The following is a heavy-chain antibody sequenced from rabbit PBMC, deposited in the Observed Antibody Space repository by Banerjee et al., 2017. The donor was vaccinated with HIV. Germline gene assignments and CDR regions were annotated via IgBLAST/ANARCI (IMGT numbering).Heavy chain of an antibody. V-gene: IGHV1S40*01. CDR1: GFSFSSSYY. D-gene: IGHD4-1*01. J-gene: IGHJ4*01. Sequence: QSLEESGGDLVKPGASLTLTCTASGFSFSSSYYMCWVRQAPGKGLEWIGCIGTGSGNTYYASWAKGRLTISKTSSTTVTLQMTSLTATDTATYFCARWSSDWGTNLWGQGTLVTVS. CDR3: ARWSSDWGTNL. CDR2: IGTGSGNT.